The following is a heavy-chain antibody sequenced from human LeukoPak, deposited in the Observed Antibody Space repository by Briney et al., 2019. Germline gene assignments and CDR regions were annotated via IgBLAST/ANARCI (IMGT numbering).Heavy chain of an antibody. Sequence: ASVKVSCKASGYTFTSYYMHWVRQAPGQGLEWMGIINPSGGSTSYAQKFQGRVTMTRDTSTSTVYMELSSLRSGDTAVYYCARVTRVDNDAFDIWGQGTMVTVSS. V-gene: IGHV1-46*01. CDR3: ARVTRVDNDAFDI. CDR2: INPSGGST. D-gene: IGHD5-12*01. CDR1: GYTFTSYY. J-gene: IGHJ3*02.